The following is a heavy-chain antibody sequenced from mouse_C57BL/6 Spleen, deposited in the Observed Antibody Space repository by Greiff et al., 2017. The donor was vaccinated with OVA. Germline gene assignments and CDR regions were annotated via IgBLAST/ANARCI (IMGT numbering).Heavy chain of an antibody. J-gene: IGHJ2*01. Sequence: VQLQESGPGLVAPSQSLSITCTVSGFSLTSYGVHWVRQPPGKGLEWLVVIWSDGSTTYNSALKSRLSISKDNSKSQVFLKMNSLQTDDTAMYYCAREGDYGNFYFDYWGQGTTLTVSS. CDR3: AREGDYGNFYFDY. CDR1: GFSLTSYG. CDR2: IWSDGST. D-gene: IGHD2-1*01. V-gene: IGHV2-6*03.